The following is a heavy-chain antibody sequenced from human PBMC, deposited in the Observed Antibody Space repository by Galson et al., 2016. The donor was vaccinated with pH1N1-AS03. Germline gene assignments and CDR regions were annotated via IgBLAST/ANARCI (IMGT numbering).Heavy chain of an antibody. J-gene: IGHJ6*02. V-gene: IGHV4-39*01. D-gene: IGHD5/OR15-5a*01. CDR2: VYYSGTT. CDR1: GGSMRSSNYY. CDR3: VSQIVSGPRIGVGYYGMDL. Sequence: SETLSLTCSVSGGSMRSSNYYWGWIRQPPGKGLEWIGTVYYSGTTYVNPSLESRVTMSVDTSNNQFSLRMSSVTAADSAVYYCVSQIVSGPRIGVGYYGMDLWGQGTSVTISS.